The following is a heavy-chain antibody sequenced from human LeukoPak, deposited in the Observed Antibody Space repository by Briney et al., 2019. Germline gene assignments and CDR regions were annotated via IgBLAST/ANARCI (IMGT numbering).Heavy chain of an antibody. CDR2: ISGSGGST. V-gene: IGHV3-23*01. CDR1: GFTFSSYA. J-gene: IGHJ6*03. CDR3: AKGGGAAADYYYYYYMDV. Sequence: GGSLRLSCAASGFTFSSYAMSWVRQAPGKGLEWVSAISGSGGSTYYADSVKGWFTISRDNSKNTLYLQMNSLRAEDTAVYYCAKGGGAAADYYYYYYMDVWGKGTTVTVSS. D-gene: IGHD6-13*01.